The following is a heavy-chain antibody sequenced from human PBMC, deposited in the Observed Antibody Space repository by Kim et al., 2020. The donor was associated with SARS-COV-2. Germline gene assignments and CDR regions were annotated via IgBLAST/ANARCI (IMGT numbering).Heavy chain of an antibody. CDR3: AKANRTNIRPPPTN. CDR2: ISWNSGSI. D-gene: IGHD1-1*01. V-gene: IGHV3-9*01. CDR1: GFTFDDYA. J-gene: IGHJ4*02. Sequence: GGSLRLSCAASGFTFDDYAMHWVRQAPGKGLEWVSGISWNSGSIGYADSVKGRFTISRDNAKNSLYLQMNSLRAEDTALYYCAKANRTNIRPPPTNWGQGTLVTVSS.